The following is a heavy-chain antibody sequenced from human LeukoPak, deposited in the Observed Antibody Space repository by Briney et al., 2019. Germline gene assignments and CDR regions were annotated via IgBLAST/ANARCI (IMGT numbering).Heavy chain of an antibody. CDR2: INSDGSST. J-gene: IGHJ4*02. Sequence: PGGSLRLSCAASGFTFSNAWMYWVRQAPGKGLVWVSRINSDGSSTSYADSVEGRFTISRDNAKNTLYLQMNSLRAEDTAVYYCARDSIVGRTKYEYWGQGTLVTVSS. CDR3: ARDSIVGRTKYEY. V-gene: IGHV3-74*01. CDR1: GFTFSNAW. D-gene: IGHD1-26*01.